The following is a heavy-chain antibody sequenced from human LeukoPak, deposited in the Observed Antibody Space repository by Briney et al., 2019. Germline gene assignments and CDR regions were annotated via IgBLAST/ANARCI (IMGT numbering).Heavy chain of an antibody. CDR2: ISAYNGNT. V-gene: IGHV1-18*01. Sequence: ASVKVSFKASGYTFTSYGISWVRQAPGQGLEWMGWISAYNGNTNYAQKLQGRVTMTTDTSTSTAYMELRSLRSDDTAVYYCARDSEYYYDSSGYWIPANNWFDPWGQGTLVTVSS. D-gene: IGHD3-22*01. J-gene: IGHJ5*02. CDR1: GYTFTSYG. CDR3: ARDSEYYYDSSGYWIPANNWFDP.